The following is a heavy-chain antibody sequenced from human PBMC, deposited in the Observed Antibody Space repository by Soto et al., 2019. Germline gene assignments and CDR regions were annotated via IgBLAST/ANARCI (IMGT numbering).Heavy chain of an antibody. CDR3: ARDHFGSYGDIDN. J-gene: IGHJ4*02. D-gene: IGHD1-26*01. Sequence: EVQLLESGGGLVQPGGSLRLSCTASGFIVSNYAMSWVRQGPGKGLEWVSGVSDSGGDTYYADSVKGRFTISRDNSKNTLYLEMNSLRVEDTAVYYCARDHFGSYGDIDNWGQGTRVTVAS. CDR2: VSDSGGDT. V-gene: IGHV3-23*01. CDR1: GFIVSNYA.